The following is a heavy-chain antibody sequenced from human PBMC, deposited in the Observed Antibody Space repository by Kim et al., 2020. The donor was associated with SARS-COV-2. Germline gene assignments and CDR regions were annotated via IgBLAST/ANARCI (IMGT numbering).Heavy chain of an antibody. V-gene: IGHV3-48*02. CDR2: ISSSSSTI. CDR3: ARIVGATSYYYYGMYV. J-gene: IGHJ6*02. Sequence: GSLRLSCAASGFTFSSYSMNWVRQAPGKGLEWVSYISSSSSTIYYADSVKGRFTISRDNAKNSLYLQMNSLRDEDTAVYYCARIVGATSYYYYGMYVWGQGTTVTVSS. CDR1: GFTFSSYS. D-gene: IGHD1-26*01.